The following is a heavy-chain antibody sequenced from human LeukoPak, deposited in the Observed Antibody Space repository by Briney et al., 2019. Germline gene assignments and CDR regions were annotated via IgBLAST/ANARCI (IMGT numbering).Heavy chain of an antibody. CDR2: ISGSGGST. Sequence: GGSLRLSCVASEFTFSNYAMSWVRQAPGKGLEWVSSISGSGGSTYYADSVKGRFTISRDNSRNTLYLQMNSLRGDDTAVYYCAKDLWGIAVAGTIDYWGQGTLVTVSS. V-gene: IGHV3-23*01. J-gene: IGHJ4*02. CDR1: EFTFSNYA. CDR3: AKDLWGIAVAGTIDY. D-gene: IGHD6-13*01.